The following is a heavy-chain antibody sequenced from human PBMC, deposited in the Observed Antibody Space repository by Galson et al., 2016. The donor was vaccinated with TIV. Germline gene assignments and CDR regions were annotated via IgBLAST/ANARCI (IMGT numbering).Heavy chain of an antibody. J-gene: IGHJ4*02. CDR3: ARGRGYYFGSGSSYFDY. V-gene: IGHV1-69*06. Sequence: SVKVSCKASGGTFSNFVISWVRQAPGQGLEWMGSINPIFGTANYAQKFQGRVTITADTSTSTIYMELSSLRSEVTAVYYCARGRGYYFGSGSSYFDYWGQGSLVTVSS. D-gene: IGHD3-10*01. CDR2: INPIFGTA. CDR1: GGTFSNFV.